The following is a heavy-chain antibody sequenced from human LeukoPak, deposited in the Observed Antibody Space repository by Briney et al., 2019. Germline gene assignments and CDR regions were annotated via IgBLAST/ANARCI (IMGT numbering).Heavy chain of an antibody. V-gene: IGHV1-69*02. CDR3: ARERDYYYYGMDV. CDR2: IIPILGIA. CDR1: GGTLSSYT. J-gene: IGHJ6*02. Sequence: GASVKVSCKASGGTLSSYTISWVRQAPGQGLEWMGRIIPILGIANYAQKFQGRVTITADKSTSTAYMELSSLRSEDTAVYYCARERDYYYYGMDVWGQGTTVTVSS.